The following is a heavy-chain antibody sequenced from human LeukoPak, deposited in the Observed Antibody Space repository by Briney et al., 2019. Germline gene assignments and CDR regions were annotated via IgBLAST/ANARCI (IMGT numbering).Heavy chain of an antibody. CDR3: ASGRQLGY. J-gene: IGHJ4*02. Sequence: PGGSLRLSCAASGFTFSNYWMSWVRQAPGKGLEWVANIKEDGSDKYYVDSVKGRFTISRDNARNSLYLQMNSLRAEDTAVYYCASGRQLGYWGQGTLVTVSS. D-gene: IGHD6-13*01. V-gene: IGHV3-7*01. CDR2: IKEDGSDK. CDR1: GFTFSNYW.